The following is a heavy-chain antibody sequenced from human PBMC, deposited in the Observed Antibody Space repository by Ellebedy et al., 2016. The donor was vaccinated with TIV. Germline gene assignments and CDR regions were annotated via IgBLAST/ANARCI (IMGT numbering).Heavy chain of an antibody. D-gene: IGHD3-16*01. CDR2: LSFSGGAT. J-gene: IGHJ4*02. CDR3: ASRIKMM. Sequence: GESLKISCAASGFTFSTYGLSWVRQAPGKGLEWVSTLSFSGGATYYADSVKGRFTISRDNSKNTLHLQMNSLRAEDTAVNYCASRIKMMWGQGTLVTVSS. V-gene: IGHV3-23*01. CDR1: GFTFSTYG.